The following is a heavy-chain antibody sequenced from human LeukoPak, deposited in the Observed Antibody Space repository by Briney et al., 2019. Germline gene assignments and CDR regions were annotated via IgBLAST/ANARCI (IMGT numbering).Heavy chain of an antibody. J-gene: IGHJ4*02. CDR2: MYTSGST. CDR3: ARRPVPLSPMGELSSYFDY. CDR1: GGSISSGSFH. V-gene: IGHV4-61*02. Sequence: SETLSLTCTVSGGSISSGSFHWSWIRQPAGKGLEWIGRMYTSGSTNYNPSLKSRVTISVDTSKNQFSLKLSSVTAADTAVYYCARRPVPLSPMGELSSYFDYWGQGTLVTVSS. D-gene: IGHD3-16*02.